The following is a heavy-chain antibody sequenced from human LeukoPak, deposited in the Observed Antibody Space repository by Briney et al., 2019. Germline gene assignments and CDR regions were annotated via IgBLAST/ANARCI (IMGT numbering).Heavy chain of an antibody. CDR3: ARVWGYYYDSSGYSDFDY. V-gene: IGHV1-18*01. J-gene: IGHJ4*02. D-gene: IGHD3-22*01. Sequence: ASVKVSCKASVYTFTTYGITWVRQAPGQGLEWMGWISAYNGNTNYAQKFQGRVTMTIDTSTSTAYMELRSLKSDDTAVYYCARVWGYYYDSSGYSDFDYWGQGTLVTVSS. CDR1: VYTFTTYG. CDR2: ISAYNGNT.